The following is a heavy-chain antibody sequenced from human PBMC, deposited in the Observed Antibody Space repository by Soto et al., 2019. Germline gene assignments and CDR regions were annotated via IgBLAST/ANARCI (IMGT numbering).Heavy chain of an antibody. Sequence: GGSLRLSCAASGFTFSSYGMHWVRQAPSKGLEWVAVISYDGSNKYYADSVKGRFTISRDNSKNTLYLQMNSLRAEDTAVYYCAKTLGYCTNGVCVLAPLWFDPSGQGTLVTVSS. D-gene: IGHD2-8*01. CDR1: GFTFSSYG. CDR2: ISYDGSNK. V-gene: IGHV3-30*18. CDR3: AKTLGYCTNGVCVLAPLWFDP. J-gene: IGHJ5*02.